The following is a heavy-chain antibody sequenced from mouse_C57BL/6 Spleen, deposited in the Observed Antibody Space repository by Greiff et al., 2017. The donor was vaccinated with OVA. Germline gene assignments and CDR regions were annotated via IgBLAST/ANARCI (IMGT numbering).Heavy chain of an antibody. CDR1: GFTFSSYA. V-gene: IGHV5-9-1*02. D-gene: IGHD1-1*01. CDR2: ISSGGDYT. Sequence: EVKLVESGEGLVKPGGSLKLSCAASGFTFSSYAMSWVRQTPEQRLEWVAYISSGGDYTYYADTVKGRFTISRDNARNTLYLQMSSLKSEDTAMDYCTRDQDYGSLFAYWGQGTLVTVSA. J-gene: IGHJ3*01. CDR3: TRDQDYGSLFAY.